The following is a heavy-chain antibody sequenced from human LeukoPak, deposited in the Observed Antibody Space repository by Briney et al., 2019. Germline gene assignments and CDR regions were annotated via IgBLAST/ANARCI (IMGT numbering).Heavy chain of an antibody. CDR2: ISYDGYDK. D-gene: IGHD6-13*01. Sequence: GGSLRLSCAASGFTFNDYAMYWVRQTPGKGLEWVTLISYDGYDKSYADSVRGRFTISRDNSKNTLYLQMDSLRSDDTAVYYCARDFFPIVDSSWYEIGYWGQGTLVTVSS. CDR3: ARDFFPIVDSSWYEIGY. CDR1: GFTFNDYA. V-gene: IGHV3-30-3*01. J-gene: IGHJ4*02.